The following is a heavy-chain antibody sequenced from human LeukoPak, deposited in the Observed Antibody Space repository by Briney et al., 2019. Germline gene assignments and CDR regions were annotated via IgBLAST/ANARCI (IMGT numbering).Heavy chain of an antibody. D-gene: IGHD6-19*01. CDR1: GGSISGYY. Sequence: PSETLSLTCTVSGGSISGYYWSWIRQPPGKGLEWIGYMYYSGSTNYNSSLKSRVTISVDTSKNQFSLKLSSVTAADTAVYYCARRRYTSGQVDSWGQGTLVTVSS. CDR3: ARRRYTSGQVDS. J-gene: IGHJ4*02. V-gene: IGHV4-59*08. CDR2: MYYSGST.